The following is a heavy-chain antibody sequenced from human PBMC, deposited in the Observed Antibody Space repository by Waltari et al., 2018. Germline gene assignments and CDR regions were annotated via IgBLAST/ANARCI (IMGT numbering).Heavy chain of an antibody. V-gene: IGHV3-9*01. CDR2: RNWNSGTI. D-gene: IGHD5-18*01. Sequence: VHLVESGGGLVRPGRSLSLSCAASGFIFDDYGMDWVRQAPGKGLEGGAGRNWNSGTITYADSVKGRFTISRDNAENSLYLQMNSLTTEDTAVYYCTKDMDGATAMAPRLDFWGQGTLVTVSS. CDR3: TKDMDGATAMAPRLDF. J-gene: IGHJ4*02. CDR1: GFIFDDYG.